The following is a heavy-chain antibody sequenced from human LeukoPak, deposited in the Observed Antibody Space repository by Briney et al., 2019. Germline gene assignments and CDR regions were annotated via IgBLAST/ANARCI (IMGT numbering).Heavy chain of an antibody. Sequence: GGSLRLSCAASGFTFNSYWMSWVRQAPGKGLEWVANIKQDGSEKYYVDSVKGRFTISRDNAKNSLYLQMNSLRAEDTAVYYCARDIYSSEDYYMDVWGKGTTVTVSS. J-gene: IGHJ6*03. V-gene: IGHV3-7*01. CDR3: ARDIYSSEDYYMDV. CDR2: IKQDGSEK. D-gene: IGHD6-19*01. CDR1: GFTFNSYW.